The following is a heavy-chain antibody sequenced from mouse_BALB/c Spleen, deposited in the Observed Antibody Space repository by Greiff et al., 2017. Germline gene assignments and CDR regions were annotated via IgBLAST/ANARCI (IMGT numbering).Heavy chain of an antibody. V-gene: IGHV1-87*01. CDR1: GYTFTSYW. CDR2: IYPGDGDT. J-gene: IGHJ4*01. Sequence: QVQLQQSGAELARPGASVKLSCKASGYTFTSYWMQWVKQRPGQGLEWIGAIYPGDGDTRYTQKFKGKATLTADKSSSTAYMQLSSLASEDSAVYDCARYYYGSSYDAMDYWGQGTSVTVSA. D-gene: IGHD1-1*01. CDR3: ARYYYGSSYDAMDY.